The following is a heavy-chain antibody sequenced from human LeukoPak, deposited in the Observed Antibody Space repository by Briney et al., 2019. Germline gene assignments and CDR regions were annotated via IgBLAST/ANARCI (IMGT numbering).Heavy chain of an antibody. CDR2: ISAYNGNT. CDR1: GYTFTSYG. V-gene: IGHV1-18*04. CDR3: AREALGYCSSTSCYVWFDP. J-gene: IGHJ5*02. Sequence: GASVKVSCKASGYTFTSYGISWVRQAPGQGLEWMGWISAYNGNTNYAQKLQGRVTMTTDTSTSTAYMELRNLRSDDTAVYYCAREALGYCSSTSCYVWFDPWGQGTLVTVSS. D-gene: IGHD2-2*01.